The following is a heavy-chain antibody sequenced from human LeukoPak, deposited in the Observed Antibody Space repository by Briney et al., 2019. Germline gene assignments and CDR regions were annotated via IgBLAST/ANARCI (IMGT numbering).Heavy chain of an antibody. CDR1: GGSISGYY. V-gene: IGHV4-4*07. Sequence: PSETLTLTCTVSGGSISGYYWSWIRQPAGKGLEWIGRIYTSGSTNYNPSLKSRVTMSVDTSKNQVSLKLSSVTAADTAVYYCARDISSGIAVVWGQGTLVTVSS. J-gene: IGHJ4*02. D-gene: IGHD6-19*01. CDR2: IYTSGST. CDR3: ARDISSGIAVV.